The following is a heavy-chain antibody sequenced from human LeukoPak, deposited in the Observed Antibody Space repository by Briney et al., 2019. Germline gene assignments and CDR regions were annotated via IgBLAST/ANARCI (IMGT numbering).Heavy chain of an antibody. J-gene: IGHJ5*01. CDR2: IKQDGIEK. D-gene: IGHD2-8*02. Sequence: GGSLRLSCAASGFTLSNHWMIWVRQAPGKGLECVANIKQDGIEKYYLDSVKGRFTISRDNAKNSVYLQMNSLRVEDTAVYYCARVAVSGPTGWFDSWGQGTLVIVSS. V-gene: IGHV3-7*01. CDR1: GFTLSNHW. CDR3: ARVAVSGPTGWFDS.